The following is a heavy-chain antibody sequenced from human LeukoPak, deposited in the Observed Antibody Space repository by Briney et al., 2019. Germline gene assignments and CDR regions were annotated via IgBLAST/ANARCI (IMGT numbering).Heavy chain of an antibody. J-gene: IGHJ4*02. CDR3: ARDPTFYSSSWYDY. D-gene: IGHD6-13*01. Sequence: GGSLRLSCAASGFTFSSYSMNWVRQAPGKGLEWVSSISSSSSYIYYADSVKGRFTISRDNAKNSLYPQMNSLRAEDTAVYYCARDPTFYSSSWYDYWGQGTLVTVSS. CDR2: ISSSSSYI. V-gene: IGHV3-21*01. CDR1: GFTFSSYS.